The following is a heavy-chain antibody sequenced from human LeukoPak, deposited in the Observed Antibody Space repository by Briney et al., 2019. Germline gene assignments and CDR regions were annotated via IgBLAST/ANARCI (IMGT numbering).Heavy chain of an antibody. Sequence: GGSLRLSCVVSGFTFRTYDMNWVRQAPGKGLEWVSYVSSSGSTIYYTDSVKDRFTVSRDNANNSLYLDMNSLRAEDTAVYYCARGPFVLIAAAANDAFDIWGQGIMVTVSS. CDR3: ARGPFVLIAAAANDAFDI. CDR1: GFTFRTYD. D-gene: IGHD6-13*01. CDR2: VSSSGSTI. V-gene: IGHV3-48*03. J-gene: IGHJ3*02.